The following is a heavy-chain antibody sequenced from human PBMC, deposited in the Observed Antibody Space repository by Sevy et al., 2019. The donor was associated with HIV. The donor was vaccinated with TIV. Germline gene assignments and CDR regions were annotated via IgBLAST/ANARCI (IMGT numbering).Heavy chain of an antibody. CDR1: VGSISGYY. Sequence: SETLSLTCTVSVGSISGYYWSWIRQPPGKGLEWIGYFYYCGRNNYNPSLKSPVTILVDTSKNQFSLKLSSVTAADTAVYYCATCSPDYYYGMDVWGQGTTVTVSS. CDR2: FYYCGRN. J-gene: IGHJ6*02. D-gene: IGHD2-15*01. CDR3: ATCSPDYYYGMDV. V-gene: IGHV4-59*03.